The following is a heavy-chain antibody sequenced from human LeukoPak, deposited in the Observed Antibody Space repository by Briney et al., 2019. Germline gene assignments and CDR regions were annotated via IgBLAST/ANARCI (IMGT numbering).Heavy chain of an antibody. V-gene: IGHV3-23*01. CDR3: ATSRFYYYPYY. J-gene: IGHJ4*02. CDR1: GFTFSDYY. D-gene: IGHD3-10*01. CDR2: ISGSGGST. Sequence: GGSLRLSCAASGFTFSDYYMSWIRQAPGKGLEWVSAISGSGGSTFYADSVKGRFTISRDNPKNTLFLQMNSLRAEDTAVYYCATSRFYYYPYYWGQGTLVTVSS.